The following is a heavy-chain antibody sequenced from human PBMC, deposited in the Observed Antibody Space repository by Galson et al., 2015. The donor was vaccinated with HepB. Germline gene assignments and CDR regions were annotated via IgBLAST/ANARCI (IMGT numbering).Heavy chain of an antibody. Sequence: SLRLSCAASGFTFTHYGMHWVRQAPGEGLEWLTLISYDGNNKYYADSVKGRFSISRDTSKNTLYLQKNSLRADDTAVYYCAKDPGPYYYDSSGFDYWGQGTLVTVSS. CDR3: AKDPGPYYYDSSGFDY. D-gene: IGHD3-22*01. J-gene: IGHJ4*02. CDR2: ISYDGNNK. CDR1: GFTFTHYG. V-gene: IGHV3-30*18.